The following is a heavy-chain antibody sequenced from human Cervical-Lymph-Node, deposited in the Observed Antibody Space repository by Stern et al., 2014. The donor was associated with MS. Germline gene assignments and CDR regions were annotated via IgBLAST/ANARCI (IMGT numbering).Heavy chain of an antibody. Sequence: EVQLVESGGGLVKPGGSLRLSCAASGFTFSSYSMNWVRQAPGKGLEWVSSISSSSSYIYYADSVKGRFTISRDNAKNSVYLQMNSLRAEDTAVYYCARVGGPRYYYYGMDVWGQGTTVTVSS. V-gene: IGHV3-21*01. CDR3: ARVGGPRYYYYGMDV. CDR1: GFTFSSYS. J-gene: IGHJ6*02. CDR2: ISSSSSYI.